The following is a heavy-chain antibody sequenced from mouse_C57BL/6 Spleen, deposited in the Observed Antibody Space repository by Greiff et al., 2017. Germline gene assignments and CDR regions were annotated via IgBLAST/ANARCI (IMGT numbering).Heavy chain of an antibody. V-gene: IGHV1-15*01. D-gene: IGHD2-5*01. CDR3: TGGRYSNRMDY. CDR2: IDPETGGT. Sequence: QVQLKQSGAELVRPGASVTLSCKASGYTFPDYEMHWVKQTPVHGLEWIGAIDPETGGTAYNQKFKGKAILTADKSSSTAYMELRSLTSEDSAVYYCTGGRYSNRMDYWGQGTSVTVSS. CDR1: GYTFPDYE. J-gene: IGHJ4*01.